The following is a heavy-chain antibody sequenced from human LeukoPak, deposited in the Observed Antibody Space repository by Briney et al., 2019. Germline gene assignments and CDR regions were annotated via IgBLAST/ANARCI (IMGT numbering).Heavy chain of an antibody. V-gene: IGHV1-24*01. CDR3: ATVSNSGSYLDGGYFDY. D-gene: IGHD1-26*01. J-gene: IGHJ4*02. Sequence: GAAVKVSCKVSGYTLTELSMHWARQAAGKGLEWMGGFDPEDGETIYAQKFQGRVTMTEDTSTDTAYMELSSLRSDDTAVYYCATVSNSGSYLDGGYFDYWGQGTLVTVSS. CDR1: GYTLTELS. CDR2: FDPEDGET.